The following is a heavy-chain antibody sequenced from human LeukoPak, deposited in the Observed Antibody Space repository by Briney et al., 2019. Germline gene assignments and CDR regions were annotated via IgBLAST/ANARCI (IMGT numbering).Heavy chain of an antibody. D-gene: IGHD3-16*02. Sequence: SQTLSLTCTVSGGSISSGGYYWSWIRQPPGKGLEWIGYIYHSGSTYYNPSLKSRVTISVDRSKNQFSLKLSSVTAADTAVYYCARSVGDYDYVWGSYRYTGTFDYWGQGTLVTVSS. CDR3: ARSVGDYDYVWGSYRYTGTFDY. V-gene: IGHV4-30-2*01. CDR2: IYHSGST. J-gene: IGHJ4*02. CDR1: GGSISSGGYY.